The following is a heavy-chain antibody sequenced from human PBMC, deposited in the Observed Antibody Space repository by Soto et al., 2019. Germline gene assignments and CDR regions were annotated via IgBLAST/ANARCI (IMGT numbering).Heavy chain of an antibody. D-gene: IGHD2-15*01. V-gene: IGHV1-46*01. J-gene: IGHJ6*02. CDR2: INPSGGST. CDR3: ARDPDVFHCSGGSCSTDGMDV. Sequence: KVSCKASGYTFTSYYMHWVRQAPGQGLEWMGIINPSGGSTSYAQRFQGRVTMTRDTSTSTVYMELSSLRSEDTAVYYCARDPDVFHCSGGSCSTDGMDVWGQGTTVTVSS. CDR1: GYTFTSYY.